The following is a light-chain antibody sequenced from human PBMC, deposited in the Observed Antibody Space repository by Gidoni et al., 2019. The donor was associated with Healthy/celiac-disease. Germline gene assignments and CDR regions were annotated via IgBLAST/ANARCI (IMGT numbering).Light chain of an antibody. V-gene: IGKV1-5*01. J-gene: IGKJ1*01. CDR2: DAS. Sequence: DIQMTQSPSTLSASVGDRVTITGRASQSISSWLDWYQQKPGKAPKLLIYDASRLESGVPSRFVGSGSGTECTLTISSLQPDDFATYYCQQYNSYPTFGQGTKVEIK. CDR3: QQYNSYPT. CDR1: QSISSW.